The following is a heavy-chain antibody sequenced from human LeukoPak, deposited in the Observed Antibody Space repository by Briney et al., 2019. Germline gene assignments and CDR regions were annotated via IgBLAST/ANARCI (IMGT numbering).Heavy chain of an antibody. CDR1: RVSITDNW. Sequence: PSETLSLTCAVSRVSITDNWWSSVREPPGQGLEWIGEILHTGPTNFNPSLKSRVTISMDKSKNQLSLRLNSVTAADTAIYYCVRGGTYYLPYWGQGILVTVSS. CDR3: VRGGTYYLPY. CDR2: ILHTGPT. D-gene: IGHD1-26*01. V-gene: IGHV4-4*02. J-gene: IGHJ4*02.